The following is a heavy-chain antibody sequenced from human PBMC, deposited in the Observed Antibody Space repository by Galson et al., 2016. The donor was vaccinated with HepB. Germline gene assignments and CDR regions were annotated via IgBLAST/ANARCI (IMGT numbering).Heavy chain of an antibody. Sequence: QSGAEVKKPGESLKISCEVSGYYFTSYWIAWVRQLPGKGLELMGIIYPGDSHVRYSPPFQGQVTISADKSINTAYLQWSRLKASDTAMYYCAGRWGSSWTPLRNYFGMDVWGQGTTVTVSS. D-gene: IGHD6-13*01. V-gene: IGHV5-51*01. CDR2: IYPGDSHV. CDR3: AGRWGSSWTPLRNYFGMDV. J-gene: IGHJ6*02. CDR1: GYYFTSYW.